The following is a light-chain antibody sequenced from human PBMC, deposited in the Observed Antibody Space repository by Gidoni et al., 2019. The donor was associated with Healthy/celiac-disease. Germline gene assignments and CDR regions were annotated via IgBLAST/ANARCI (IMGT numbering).Light chain of an antibody. CDR2: AAS. Sequence: DIQMTQSPSSMSASVGDRVTITCRASQSISSYLNWNQQKPGKAPKLLIYAASSLQSGVPSRFSGSGYGTDFTLTISSLQPEDCATYYCQQSYSTLMYTFGQGTKLEIK. CDR1: QSISSY. CDR3: QQSYSTLMYT. V-gene: IGKV1-39*01. J-gene: IGKJ2*01.